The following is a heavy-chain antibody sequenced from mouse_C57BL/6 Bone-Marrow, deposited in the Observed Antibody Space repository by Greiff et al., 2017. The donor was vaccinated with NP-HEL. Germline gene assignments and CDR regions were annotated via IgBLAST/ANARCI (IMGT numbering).Heavy chain of an antibody. D-gene: IGHD2-4*01. J-gene: IGHJ2*01. Sequence: QVHVKQSGAELVKPGASVKISCKASGYAFSSYWMNWVKQRPGKGLEWIGQIYPGDGDTNYNGKFKGKATLTADKSSSTAYMQLSSLTSEDSAVYFCASVYYDYVPFDYWGQGTTLTVSS. V-gene: IGHV1-80*01. CDR2: IYPGDGDT. CDR3: ASVYYDYVPFDY. CDR1: GYAFSSYW.